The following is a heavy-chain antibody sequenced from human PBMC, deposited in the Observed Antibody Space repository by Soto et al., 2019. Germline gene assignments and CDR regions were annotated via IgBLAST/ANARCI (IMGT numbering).Heavy chain of an antibody. J-gene: IGHJ6*02. CDR3: ARRRGSATDYYYYYYGMDV. Sequence: SETLSLTCTVSGGSISSSSYYWGWIRQPPGKGLEWIGSIYYSGSTYYNPSLKSRVTISVDTSKNQFSLELSSVTAADTAVYYCARRRGSATDYYYYYYGMDVWGQGTTVTVS. V-gene: IGHV4-39*01. D-gene: IGHD2-15*01. CDR1: GGSISSSSYY. CDR2: IYYSGST.